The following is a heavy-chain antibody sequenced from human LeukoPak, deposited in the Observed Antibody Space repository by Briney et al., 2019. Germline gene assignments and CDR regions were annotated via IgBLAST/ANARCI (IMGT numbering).Heavy chain of an antibody. D-gene: IGHD1-20*01. CDR2: ISGSGGST. CDR3: AKGPLTGTFPDF. V-gene: IGHV3-23*01. J-gene: IGHJ4*02. Sequence: GGSLRLSCAASGFTFSSYVMTWVRQAPGKGLEWVSTISGSGGSTFYADSVKGRFTISRDNSKNTLFLQMNSLRADDTAVYYCAKGPLTGTFPDFWGQGTLVTVSS. CDR1: GFTFSSYV.